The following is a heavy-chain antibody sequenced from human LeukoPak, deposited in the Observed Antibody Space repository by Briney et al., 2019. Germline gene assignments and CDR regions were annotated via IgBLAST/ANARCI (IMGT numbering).Heavy chain of an antibody. Sequence: GGSLRLSCAASGFTVSSNYMTWVRQAPGRGLEWVSVIYRGGSTYYADSVKGRFTISRDNSKNTLYLQMNSLRAEDTAVYYCARIVAGGAFGIWGQGTMVTVSS. CDR3: ARIVAGGAFGI. J-gene: IGHJ3*02. V-gene: IGHV3-66*01. CDR1: GFTVSSNY. D-gene: IGHD1-26*01. CDR2: IYRGGST.